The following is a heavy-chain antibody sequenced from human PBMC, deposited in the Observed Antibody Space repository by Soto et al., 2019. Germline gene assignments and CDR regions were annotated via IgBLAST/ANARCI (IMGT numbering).Heavy chain of an antibody. CDR3: ARAVVVAAANYGMDV. CDR2: INPNSGGT. CDR1: GYTFTGYY. D-gene: IGHD2-15*01. Sequence: ASVKVSGKASGYTFTGYYMHWVRQAPGQGLEWMGWINPNSGGTNYAQKFQGWVTMTRDTSISTAYMELSRLRSDDTAVYYCARAVVVAAANYGMDVWGQGTTVTVS. V-gene: IGHV1-2*04. J-gene: IGHJ6*02.